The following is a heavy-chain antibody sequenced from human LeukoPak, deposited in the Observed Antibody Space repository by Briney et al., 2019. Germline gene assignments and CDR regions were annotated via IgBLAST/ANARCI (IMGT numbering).Heavy chain of an antibody. D-gene: IGHD3-22*01. Sequence: SETLSLTCTVSGGSISSGGYYWSWIRQHPGKGLEWIGYIYYSGSTYYNPSLKSRVTISVDTSKNQFPLKLSSVTAADTAVYYCARDYYYDSSGYSIRYYYMDVWGKGTTVTVSS. J-gene: IGHJ6*03. V-gene: IGHV4-31*03. CDR2: IYYSGST. CDR1: GGSISSGGYY. CDR3: ARDYYYDSSGYSIRYYYMDV.